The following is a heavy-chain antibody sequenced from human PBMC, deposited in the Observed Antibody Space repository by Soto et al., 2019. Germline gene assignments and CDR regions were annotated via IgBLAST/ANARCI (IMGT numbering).Heavy chain of an antibody. CDR2: INPSSGST. J-gene: IGHJ3*01. CDR1: GYTFTSYG. D-gene: IGHD6-6*01. Sequence: EASVKVSCKASGYTFTSYGISWVRQAPGQGLEWIGIINPSSGSTTYAQKFQGRVTMTRDTSTSTVYMELSSLRSEDTAVHYCAREMGSSSSDDAFDLWGQGTMVTVSS. CDR3: AREMGSSSSDDAFDL. V-gene: IGHV1-46*01.